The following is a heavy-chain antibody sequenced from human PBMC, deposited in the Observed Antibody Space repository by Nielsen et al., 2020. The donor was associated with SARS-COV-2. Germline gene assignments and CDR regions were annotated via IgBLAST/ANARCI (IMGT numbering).Heavy chain of an antibody. J-gene: IGHJ5*02. CDR3: ARGAGWFDP. D-gene: IGHD6-19*01. Sequence: SETLSLTCTVSGGSISSGGSSWSWIRQHPGKGLEWIASRHYNGNTYYNPSLHRPMISVDTSTNEFSLMLTSVTAADTALYYCARGAGWFDPWGQGTRVTVSS. CDR1: GGSISSGGSS. CDR2: RHYNGNT. V-gene: IGHV4-31*03.